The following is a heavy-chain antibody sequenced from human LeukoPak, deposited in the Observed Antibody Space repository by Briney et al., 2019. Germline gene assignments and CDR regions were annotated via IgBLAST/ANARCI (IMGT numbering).Heavy chain of an antibody. D-gene: IGHD4/OR15-4a*01. Sequence: GGSLRLSCVASGFTFSTYTMHWVRQAPGKGLEWVAVISNDGVNICYGDPVRGRFTISRDISKNTLYLQMNSLRSEDTAVYFCARDRVQIWSYVAIFDYWGQGTLVTVSS. CDR1: GFTFSTYT. CDR2: ISNDGVNI. J-gene: IGHJ4*02. CDR3: ARDRVQIWSYVAIFDY. V-gene: IGHV3-30*04.